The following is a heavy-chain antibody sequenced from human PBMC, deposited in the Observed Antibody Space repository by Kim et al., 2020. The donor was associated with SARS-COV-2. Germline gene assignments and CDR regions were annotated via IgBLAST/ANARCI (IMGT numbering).Heavy chain of an antibody. D-gene: IGHD6-25*01. J-gene: IGHJ4*01. Sequence: GGSLRLSCAASGFNFGDWGMSWVRHKPGRGLEWICGITWEGEKTGYVDAVRGRFTISRDVAQRSLYLQMDSLRAEETAIYLYERDNENTKSGFHGLIFD. CDR2: ITWEGEKT. CDR1: GFNFGDWG. CDR3: ERDNENTKSGFHGLIFD. V-gene: IGHV3-20*04.